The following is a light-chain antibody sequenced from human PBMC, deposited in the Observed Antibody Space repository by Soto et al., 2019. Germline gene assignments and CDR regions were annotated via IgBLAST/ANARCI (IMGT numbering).Light chain of an antibody. V-gene: IGKV1-39*01. CDR2: AAS. Sequence: DIQMTQSPSSLSASVGDRVTITCRASQSIGSHLNWFQQKPGKAPNLLIYAASSLHSGVPSRFSGSGSGTDFTLTISSMKPEDFATFFCQQSYSSWTFGQGTKVDIK. CDR3: QQSYSSWT. CDR1: QSIGSH. J-gene: IGKJ1*01.